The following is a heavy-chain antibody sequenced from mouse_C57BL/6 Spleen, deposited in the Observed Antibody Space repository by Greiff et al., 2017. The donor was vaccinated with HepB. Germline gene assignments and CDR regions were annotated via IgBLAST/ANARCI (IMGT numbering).Heavy chain of an antibody. V-gene: IGHV1-26*01. J-gene: IGHJ3*01. CDR2: INPNNGGT. Sequence: VQLQQSGPELVKPGASVKISCKASGYTFTDYYMNWVKQSHGKSLEWIGDINPNNGGTSYNQKFKGKATLTVDKSSSTAYMELRSLTSEDSAVYYCARSRDGYGDWFAYWGQGTLVTVSA. CDR3: ARSRDGYGDWFAY. CDR1: GYTFTDYY. D-gene: IGHD2-2*01.